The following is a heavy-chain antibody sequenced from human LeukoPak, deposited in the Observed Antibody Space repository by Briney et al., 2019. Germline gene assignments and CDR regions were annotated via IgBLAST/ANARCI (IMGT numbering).Heavy chain of an antibody. J-gene: IGHJ4*02. CDR2: IYYSGST. CDR1: GGSISSSSYY. D-gene: IGHD2/OR15-2a*01. CDR3: TRENRPFCPFAF. V-gene: IGHV4-39*07. Sequence: PSETLSLTCTVSGGSISSSSYYWGWIRQPPGLGLEWIVSIYYSGSTYYNPSLKSRVTISVDTSKNQFSLKLSSVTAADTAVYYCTRENRPFCPFAFWGQGVLVTVSS.